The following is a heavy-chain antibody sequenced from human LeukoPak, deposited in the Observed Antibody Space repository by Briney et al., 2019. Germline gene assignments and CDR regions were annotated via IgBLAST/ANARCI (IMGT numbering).Heavy chain of an antibody. J-gene: IGHJ4*02. D-gene: IGHD2-8*01. CDR3: SNGIYDKSY. CDR1: GFTFSRYW. Sequence: PGGSLRLSCAASGFTFSRYWMAWVRQAPGMGLEWVANIKQDGSEAVYVDSVRGRFTISRDNAKNSLYLQMNSLRVEDTAMYYCSNGIYDKSYWGQGTLVTVSS. CDR2: IKQDGSEA. V-gene: IGHV3-7*01.